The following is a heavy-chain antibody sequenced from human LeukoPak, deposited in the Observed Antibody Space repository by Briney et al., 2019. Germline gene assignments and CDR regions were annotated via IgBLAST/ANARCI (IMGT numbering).Heavy chain of an antibody. Sequence: ASGKLSCNASGYTFTTYYMNWGRQAPGHGLEWIGIINPSGGSTSYAQKFQGRVTMTRDTSTSTVYMELSSLKSEDTAVYYCAKRLYGDYTLDYWGQGTLVTVSS. CDR3: AKRLYGDYTLDY. CDR2: INPSGGST. D-gene: IGHD4-17*01. J-gene: IGHJ4*02. CDR1: GYTFTTYY. V-gene: IGHV1-46*01.